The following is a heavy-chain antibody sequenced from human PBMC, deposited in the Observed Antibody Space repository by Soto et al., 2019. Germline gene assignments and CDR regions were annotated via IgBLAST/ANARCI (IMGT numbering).Heavy chain of an antibody. CDR2: IYYSGST. CDR1: GGSISSGGYY. CDR3: ARAGPHSRMGYYYYYGMDV. J-gene: IGHJ6*02. Sequence: QVQLQESGPGLVKPSQTLSLTCTVSGGSISSGGYYWSWIRQHPGKGLEWIGYIYYSGSTYYNPSLQSRVTISVDTSKNPFSLKLSSVTAADTAVYYCARAGPHSRMGYYYYYGMDVWGQGTTVTVSS. D-gene: IGHD1-26*01. V-gene: IGHV4-31*03.